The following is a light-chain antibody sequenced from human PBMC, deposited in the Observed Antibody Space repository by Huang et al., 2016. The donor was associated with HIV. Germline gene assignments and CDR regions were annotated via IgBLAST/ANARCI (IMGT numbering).Light chain of an antibody. J-gene: IGKJ1*01. CDR1: QTVNSN. CDR3: QQYNNWLA. Sequence: EIVMTQSPATLSVSPGERATLSCRASQTVNSNLAWYQHKHGQAPRLLIYGASTRATGVPARVSGSGSGTKFTLTISSLQSEDFAVYYCQQYNNWLAFGQGTKVEIK. CDR2: GAS. V-gene: IGKV3-15*01.